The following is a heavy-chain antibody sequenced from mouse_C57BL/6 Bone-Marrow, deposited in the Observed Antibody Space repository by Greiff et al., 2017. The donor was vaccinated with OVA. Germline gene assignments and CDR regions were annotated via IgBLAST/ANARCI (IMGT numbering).Heavy chain of an antibody. CDR1: GYAFSSSW. D-gene: IGHD1-1*01. V-gene: IGHV1-82*01. J-gene: IGHJ1*03. CDR2: IYPGDGDT. Sequence: VKLMESGPELVKPGASVKISCKASGYAFSSSWMNWVKQRPGKGLEWIGRIYPGDGDTNYNGKFKGKATLTADKSSSTAYMQLSSLTSEDSAVYFCAREGAYYYGPYWYFDVWGTGTTVTVSS. CDR3: AREGAYYYGPYWYFDV.